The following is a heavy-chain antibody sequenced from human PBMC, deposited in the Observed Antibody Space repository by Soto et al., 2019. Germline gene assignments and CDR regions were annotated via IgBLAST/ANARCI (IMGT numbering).Heavy chain of an antibody. CDR1: GFTFSSYG. V-gene: IGHV3-23*01. Sequence: GGSLRLSCAASGFTFSSYGMSWVRQAPGKGLEWVSGISASGGATYYADSVKGRFTISRDNSKNTVDLQMSSLRAEDTAVYYCAKVLYSSGSLYDPWGQGTLVTVSS. CDR2: ISASGGAT. D-gene: IGHD6-19*01. J-gene: IGHJ5*02. CDR3: AKVLYSSGSLYDP.